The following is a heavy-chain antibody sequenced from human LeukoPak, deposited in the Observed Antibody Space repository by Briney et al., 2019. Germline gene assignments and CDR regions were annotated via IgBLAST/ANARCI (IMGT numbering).Heavy chain of an antibody. Sequence: GGSLRLSCAASGFTFSSYEMNWVCQAPGKGLEWISYISSGGGSIYYADSVKGRFTISRDNAKNSLYLQMNSLRAEDTAVYYCATFSSYVAYWGQGTLVTVSS. D-gene: IGHD2-2*01. V-gene: IGHV3-48*03. CDR3: ATFSSYVAY. J-gene: IGHJ4*02. CDR1: GFTFSSYE. CDR2: ISSGGGSI.